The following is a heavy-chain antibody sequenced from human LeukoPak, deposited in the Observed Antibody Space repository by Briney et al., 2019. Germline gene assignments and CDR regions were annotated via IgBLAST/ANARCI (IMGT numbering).Heavy chain of an antibody. D-gene: IGHD4-17*01. CDR3: ARERPVTTQPNNWFDP. V-gene: IGHV3-30-3*01. Sequence: PGGSLRLSCAASGFTFSSYAMHWVRQGPGKGLEWVAVISYDGSNKYYADSVKGRFTISRDNSKNTLYLQMNSLRAEDTAVYYCARERPVTTQPNNWFDPWGQGTLVTVSS. J-gene: IGHJ5*02. CDR2: ISYDGSNK. CDR1: GFTFSSYA.